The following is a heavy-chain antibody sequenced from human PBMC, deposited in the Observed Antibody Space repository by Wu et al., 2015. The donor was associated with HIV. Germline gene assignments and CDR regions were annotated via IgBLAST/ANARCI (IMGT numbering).Heavy chain of an antibody. D-gene: IGHD3-22*01. Sequence: QVQLVQSGAEVKKPGSSVKVSCKASGGTFGNYAINWVRQAPGQGLDWMGGIIPMFRSANYAQKLQGRVTITADESTRTAYMELSSLRSEDTAVYYCARAGHYYDSSGYYRSMDVWGKGTTVIVSS. J-gene: IGHJ6*03. CDR1: GGTFGNYA. CDR2: IIPMFRSA. CDR3: ARAGHYYDSSGYYRSMDV. V-gene: IGHV1-69*12.